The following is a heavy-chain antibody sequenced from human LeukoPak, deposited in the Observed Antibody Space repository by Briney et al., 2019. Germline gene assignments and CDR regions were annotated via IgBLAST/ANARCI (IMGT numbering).Heavy chain of an antibody. CDR1: GFTFSNAY. Sequence: PGGSLRLSCAASGFTFSNAYMNWVRQAPGKGLEWVGRIKPKTDGETTEYAAPVKDRFSISRDDSKSMMYLQMNSLKTEDTAVYYCAKGEMRWLQLNPFDYWGQGTLVTVSS. D-gene: IGHD5-24*01. J-gene: IGHJ4*02. CDR3: AKGEMRWLQLNPFDY. CDR2: IKPKTDGETT. V-gene: IGHV3-15*07.